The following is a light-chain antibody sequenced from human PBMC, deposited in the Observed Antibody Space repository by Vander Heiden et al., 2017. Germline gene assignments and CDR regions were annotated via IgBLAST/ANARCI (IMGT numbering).Light chain of an antibody. V-gene: IGLV5-45*03. J-gene: IGLJ3*02. CDR2: YKSDSDK. CDR3: MIWHSSAWV. CDR1: SGINVGSYR. Sequence: QAVLTQTSSLSESPGASASLTCTLRSGINVGSYRLDWYQQKPGSPPQYLLRYKSDSDKQQGSGVPSRFSGSKDASANAVILLSSGLQSEDEADYYCMIWHSSAWVFGGGTKLTVL.